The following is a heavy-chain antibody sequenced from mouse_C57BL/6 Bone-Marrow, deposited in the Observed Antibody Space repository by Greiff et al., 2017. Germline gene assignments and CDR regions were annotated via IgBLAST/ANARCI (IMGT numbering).Heavy chain of an antibody. CDR3: ARDNGYYVLDY. CDR1: GFTFSSYA. Sequence: EVQGVESGGGLVKPGGSLKLSCAASGFTFSSYAMSWVRQTPEKRLEWVATISDGGSYTYYPDNVKGRFTISRDNAKNNLYLQMSHLKSEDTAIYYCARDNGYYVLDYWGQGTSLTVSS. D-gene: IGHD2-3*01. V-gene: IGHV5-4*01. J-gene: IGHJ2*02. CDR2: ISDGGSYT.